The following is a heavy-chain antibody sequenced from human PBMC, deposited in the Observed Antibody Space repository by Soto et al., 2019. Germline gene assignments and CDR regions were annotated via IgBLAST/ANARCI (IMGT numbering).Heavy chain of an antibody. CDR2: ISSSSSYT. CDR3: ARDSVKLGY. J-gene: IGHJ4*02. Sequence: QVHLVESGGGLVKPGGSLRLSCAASGFTFSDYYMSWIRQAPGKGPEWISYISSSSSYTNYADSVKGRFTISRDNAKNSLYLQMNSLRAADTAVYYCARDSVKLGYWGQGTLVTVSS. CDR1: GFTFSDYY. D-gene: IGHD4-17*01. V-gene: IGHV3-11*05.